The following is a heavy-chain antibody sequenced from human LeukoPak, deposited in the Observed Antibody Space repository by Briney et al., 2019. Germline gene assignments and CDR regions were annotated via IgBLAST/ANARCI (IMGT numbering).Heavy chain of an antibody. J-gene: IGHJ6*02. CDR2: INHSGST. CDR3: ARETTSSWYDLYYYYGMDV. V-gene: IGHV4-34*01. Sequence: PSETLSHTCAVYGGSFSGYYWSWIRQPPGKGLEWIGEINHSGSTNYNPSLKSRVTISVDTSKNQFSLKLSSVTAADTAVYYCARETTSSWYDLYYYYGMDVWGQGTTVTVSS. D-gene: IGHD6-13*01. CDR1: GGSFSGYY.